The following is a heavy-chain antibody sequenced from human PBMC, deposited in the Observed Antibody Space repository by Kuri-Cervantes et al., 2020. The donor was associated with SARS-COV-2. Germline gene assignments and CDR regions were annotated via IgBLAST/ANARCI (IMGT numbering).Heavy chain of an antibody. CDR3: ARGDIHLGYCSSTSCAYYFDY. Sequence: ASVKVSCKASGYTFTSYGISWVRQAPGQGLEWMGWVSAYNGNTNYAQKLQGRVTMTTDTSTSTAYMELRSLRSDDTAVYYCARGDIHLGYCSSTSCAYYFDYWCQGTLVTVSS. V-gene: IGHV1-18*01. CDR2: VSAYNGNT. CDR1: GYTFTSYG. J-gene: IGHJ4*02. D-gene: IGHD2-2*01.